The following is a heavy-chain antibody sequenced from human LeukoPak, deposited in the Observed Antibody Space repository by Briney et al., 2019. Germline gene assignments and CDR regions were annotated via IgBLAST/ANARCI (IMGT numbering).Heavy chain of an antibody. CDR1: GFTFSSYG. V-gene: IGHV3-33*01. J-gene: IGHJ4*02. CDR2: IWYDGSNK. Sequence: GGSLRPSCAASGFTFSSYGMHWVRQAPGKGLEWVAVIWYDGSNKYYADSVKGRFTISRDNSKNTLYLQMNSLRAEDTAVYYCARDRAARPYYFDYWGQGTLVTVSS. D-gene: IGHD6-6*01. CDR3: ARDRAARPYYFDY.